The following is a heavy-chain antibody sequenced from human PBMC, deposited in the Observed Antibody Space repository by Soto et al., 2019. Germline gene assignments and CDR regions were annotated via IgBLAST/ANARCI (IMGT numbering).Heavy chain of an antibody. CDR1: GGSFSGYY. D-gene: IGHD3-10*01. CDR2: INHSGST. CDR3: ASSLWFGELPDDYYYYGMDV. J-gene: IGHJ6*02. V-gene: IGHV4-34*01. Sequence: ASETLSLTCAVYGGSFSGYYWSWIRQPPGKGLEWIGEINHSGSTNYNPSLKSRVTISVDTSKNQFSLKLSSVTAADTAVYYCASSLWFGELPDDYYYYGMDVWGQGTTVTVS.